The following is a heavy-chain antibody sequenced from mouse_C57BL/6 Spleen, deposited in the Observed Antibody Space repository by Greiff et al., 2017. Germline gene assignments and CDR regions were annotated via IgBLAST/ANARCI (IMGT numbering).Heavy chain of an antibody. CDR3: SRKLRSSWFAY. CDR2: LLPGSGST. Sequence: QVQLQQSGAELMQPGASVKLSCKATGYTFTGYWIEWVKQRPGHGLEWIGELLPGSGSTNYNEKFKGKATFTADTSSNTASMQLSSLTTEDSAIYYCSRKLRSSWFAYWGQGTLVTVSA. CDR1: GYTFTGYW. D-gene: IGHD3-2*02. J-gene: IGHJ3*01. V-gene: IGHV1-9*01.